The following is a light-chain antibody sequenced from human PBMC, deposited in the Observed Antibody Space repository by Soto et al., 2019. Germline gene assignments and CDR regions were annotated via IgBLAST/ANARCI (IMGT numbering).Light chain of an antibody. CDR3: QSYDRSLSGSF. CDR1: SSDIGSYNH. CDR2: RNT. Sequence: QSVLTQPASVSGSPGQSITISCIGTSSDIGSYNHVAWYQQFPGKSPKLLIYRNTYRPSGVPDRFSGSRSATSASPTIPGLQAEDEADYYCQSYDRSLSGSFFGTGTKVTVL. V-gene: IGLV1-40*01. J-gene: IGLJ1*01.